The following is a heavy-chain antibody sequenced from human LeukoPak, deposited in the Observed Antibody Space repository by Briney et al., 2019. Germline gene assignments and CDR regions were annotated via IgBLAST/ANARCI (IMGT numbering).Heavy chain of an antibody. V-gene: IGHV4-38-2*01. CDR2: IYHSGST. CDR1: GYSISSGYY. Sequence: SETLSLTCAVSGYSISSGYYWGWIRQPPGKGLEWIGSIYHSGSTYYNPSRKSRVTISVDTSKNQFSLKLSSVTAADTAVYYCARHINQQLGYYYYMDVWGKGTTVTVSS. D-gene: IGHD6-13*01. CDR3: ARHINQQLGYYYYMDV. J-gene: IGHJ6*03.